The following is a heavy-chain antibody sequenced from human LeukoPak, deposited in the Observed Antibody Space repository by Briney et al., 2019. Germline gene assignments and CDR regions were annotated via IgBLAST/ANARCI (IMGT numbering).Heavy chain of an antibody. J-gene: IGHJ1*01. CDR3: ARQTGWAEYFQH. Sequence: SETLSLTCTVSGGSISSYCWSWIRQPAGKGLEWIGRIHTSGSTNHNPSLKSRVTISVDTSKNQFSLKLSSVTAADTAVYYCARQTGWAEYFQHWGQGTLVNASS. CDR1: GGSISSYC. CDR2: IHTSGST. V-gene: IGHV4-4*07. D-gene: IGHD1-14*01.